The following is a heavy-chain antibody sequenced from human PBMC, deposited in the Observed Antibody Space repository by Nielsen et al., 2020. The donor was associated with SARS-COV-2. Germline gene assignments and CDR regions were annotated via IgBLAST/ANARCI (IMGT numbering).Heavy chain of an antibody. D-gene: IGHD3-22*01. CDR3: ARGFGDSSGYVQHDDTIDY. V-gene: IGHV3-33*05. J-gene: IGHJ4*02. Sequence: VRQAPGKGLEWVALISYDGSNKYYADSVKGRFTISRDNAKNSLYLQMNSLRAEDTAVYYCARGFGDSSGYVQHDDTIDYWGQGTLVTVSS. CDR2: ISYDGSNK.